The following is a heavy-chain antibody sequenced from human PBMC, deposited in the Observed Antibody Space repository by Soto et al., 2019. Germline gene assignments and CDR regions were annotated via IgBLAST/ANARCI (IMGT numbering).Heavy chain of an antibody. J-gene: IGHJ4*02. CDR3: ARGGHEYYFDY. Sequence: SETLSLTCTVSGGSISSYYWSWIRQPPGKGLEWIGYIHYSGSTNYNPSLKSRVTISVDTSKNQFSLKLSSVTAADTAVYYCARGGHEYYFDYWGQGTLVTVSS. CDR1: GGSISSYY. V-gene: IGHV4-59*01. CDR2: IHYSGST.